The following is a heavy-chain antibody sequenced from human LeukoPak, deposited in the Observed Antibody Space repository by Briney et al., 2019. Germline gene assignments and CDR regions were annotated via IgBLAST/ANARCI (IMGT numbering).Heavy chain of an antibody. CDR2: LSGSGGTT. D-gene: IGHD6-13*01. J-gene: IGHJ6*02. CDR1: GFTFRSYA. Sequence: GGSLRLSCAASGFTFRSYAMTWVRQSPGKGLEWVSTLSGSGGTTYYADSVKGRFTISRDNSKNTLYLQMNSLRAEDTAVYYCAKVSSSGYSYGMDVWGQGTTVTVS. V-gene: IGHV3-23*01. CDR3: AKVSSSGYSYGMDV.